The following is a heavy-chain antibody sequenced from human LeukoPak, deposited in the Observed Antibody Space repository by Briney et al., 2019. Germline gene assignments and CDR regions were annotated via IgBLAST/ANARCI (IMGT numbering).Heavy chain of an antibody. CDR1: GGSISSGGYY. Sequence: SETLSLTCTVSGGSISSGGYYWSWIRQHPGKGLEWIGYIYYSGSTYYNPSLKSRVTISVDTSKNQFSLKLSSVTAADTAVYYCARTGDSSAYYRNAMDFWGQGTLVTVSS. CDR3: ARTGDSSAYYRNAMDF. D-gene: IGHD3-22*01. J-gene: IGHJ4*02. CDR2: IYYSGST. V-gene: IGHV4-31*03.